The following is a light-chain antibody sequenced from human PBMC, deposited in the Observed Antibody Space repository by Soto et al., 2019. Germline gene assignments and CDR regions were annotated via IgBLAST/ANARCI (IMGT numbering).Light chain of an antibody. J-gene: IGLJ1*01. CDR1: SSDVGSHDL. V-gene: IGLV2-14*02. CDR3: SSFTSTTTYV. Sequence: QSVLTQPASVSGSPGQSIAISCTGTSSDVGSHDLVSWYQQQSGKVPNLIIYDVSSRPSGVSNHFSGSKSGNTASLTISGLQAEDEADYYCSSFTSTTTYVFGTGTKVTVL. CDR2: DVS.